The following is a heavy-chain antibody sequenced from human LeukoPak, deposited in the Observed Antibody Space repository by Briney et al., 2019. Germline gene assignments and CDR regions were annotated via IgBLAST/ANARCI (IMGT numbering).Heavy chain of an antibody. Sequence: GASLRLSCKASGFTFSNYAMSWVRQAPGKGLEWISTISATAASTYYADYVKGRFTITRDNSKNTLFLQVNSLRSEDTALYYCAKVCWYSSGGFLDHWGQGILVTVAS. CDR3: AKVCWYSSGGFLDH. D-gene: IGHD6-19*01. CDR2: ISATAAST. CDR1: GFTFSNYA. V-gene: IGHV3-23*01. J-gene: IGHJ5*02.